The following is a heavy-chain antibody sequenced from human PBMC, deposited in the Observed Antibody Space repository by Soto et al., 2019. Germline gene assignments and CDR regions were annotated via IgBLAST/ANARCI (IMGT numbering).Heavy chain of an antibody. Sequence: GGSLRLSCAASGFTVSSNYMSWVRQAPGKGLEWVSVIYSGGSTYYADSVKGRFTISRDNSKNTLYLQMNSLRAEDTAVYYCARDQGIAAAGTWYYYYGMDVWGQGTTVTVSS. D-gene: IGHD6-13*01. CDR1: GFTVSSNY. CDR2: IYSGGST. V-gene: IGHV3-66*01. J-gene: IGHJ6*02. CDR3: ARDQGIAAAGTWYYYYGMDV.